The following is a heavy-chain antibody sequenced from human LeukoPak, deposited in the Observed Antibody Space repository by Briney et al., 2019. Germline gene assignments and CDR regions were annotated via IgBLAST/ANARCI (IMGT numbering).Heavy chain of an antibody. V-gene: IGHV4-59*01. D-gene: IGHD2-15*01. CDR1: GGSISSYY. CDR2: IHYTGNT. Sequence: SETLSLTCTVSGGSISSYYWSWIRQPPGKGLEWIAYIHYTGNTNDNPSLKSRVTISVDTSKNQVSLKLTSVTAADTAMYYCAGGYCSGGSCYPGVYYYGMDVWGQGTTVTVSS. J-gene: IGHJ6*02. CDR3: AGGYCSGGSCYPGVYYYGMDV.